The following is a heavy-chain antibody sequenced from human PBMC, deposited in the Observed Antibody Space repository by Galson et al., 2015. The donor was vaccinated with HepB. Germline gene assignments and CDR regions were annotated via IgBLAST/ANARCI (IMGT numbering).Heavy chain of an antibody. D-gene: IGHD1-1*01. V-gene: IGHV6-1*01. Sequence: CAISGDSVSSNSAAWNWIRQSPSRGLEWLGRTYYRSKWYNDYAVSVKSRITINPDTSKNQFSLQLNSVTPEDTAVYYCARAFLGTGGTSFDYWGQGTLVTVSS. CDR1: GDSVSSNSAA. CDR2: TYYRSKWYN. CDR3: ARAFLGTGGTSFDY. J-gene: IGHJ4*02.